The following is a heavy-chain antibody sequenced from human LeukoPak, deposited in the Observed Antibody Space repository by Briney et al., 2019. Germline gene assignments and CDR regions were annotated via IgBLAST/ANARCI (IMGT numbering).Heavy chain of an antibody. CDR2: IYYSGST. J-gene: IGHJ3*02. D-gene: IGHD3-9*01. Sequence: SETLSLTCTVSGGSISSSSYYWGWLRQPPGTGLEWLGSIYYSGSTYYNPSLKSRVTISVDTSKNQFSLKLSSVTAADTAVYYCARRVLRYFDWLPSEDAFDIWGQGTMVTVSS. CDR1: GGSISSSSYY. V-gene: IGHV4-39*01. CDR3: ARRVLRYFDWLPSEDAFDI.